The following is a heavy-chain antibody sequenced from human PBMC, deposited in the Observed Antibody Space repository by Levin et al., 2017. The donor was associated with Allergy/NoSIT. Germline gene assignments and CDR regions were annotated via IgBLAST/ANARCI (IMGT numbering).Heavy chain of an antibody. Sequence: GGSLRLSCAASGFTFDDYGMSWVRQAPGKGLEWVSGINRNGGSTGYADSVKGRFTILRDNAKNSLYLQMNSLRAEDTALDDCARVTSGGDNLSGYYEFDYWGQGTLVTVSS. D-gene: IGHD3-9*01. V-gene: IGHV3-20*01. J-gene: IGHJ4*02. CDR1: GFTFDDYG. CDR3: ARVTSGGDNLSGYYEFDY. CDR2: INRNGGST.